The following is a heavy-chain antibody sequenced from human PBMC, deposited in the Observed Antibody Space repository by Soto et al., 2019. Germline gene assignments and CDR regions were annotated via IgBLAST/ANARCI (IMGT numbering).Heavy chain of an antibody. V-gene: IGHV4-34*01. CDR1: GGSFSGYY. CDR3: ARHLRAVAAPLAY. Sequence: PSETLSLTCAVYGGSFSGYYGSWIRQPPGKGLEWIGEINHSGSTHYNPSLKSRVTISVDTSNNDFSLRLTSVTAADTAFYYCARHLRAVAAPLAYWGQGIPVTVSS. J-gene: IGHJ4*02. D-gene: IGHD6-19*01. CDR2: INHSGST.